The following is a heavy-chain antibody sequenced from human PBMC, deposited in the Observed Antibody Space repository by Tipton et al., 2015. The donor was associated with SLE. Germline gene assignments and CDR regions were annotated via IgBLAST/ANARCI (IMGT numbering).Heavy chain of an antibody. CDR3: ARDSGYSGYDYVNYFDY. Sequence: TLSLTCAVSGASFNGYYWSWIRQPPGKGLEWIGEINHGGITNYTPSLKSRVTLSVDKSKNQFSLSLTSVTAADTAVYYCARDSGYSGYDYVNYFDYWGQGTLVTVSS. V-gene: IGHV4-34*01. CDR2: INHGGIT. D-gene: IGHD5-12*01. CDR1: GASFNGYY. J-gene: IGHJ4*02.